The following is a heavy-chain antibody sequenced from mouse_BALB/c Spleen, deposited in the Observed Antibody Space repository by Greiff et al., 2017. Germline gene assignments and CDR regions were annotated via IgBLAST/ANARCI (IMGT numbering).Heavy chain of an antibody. CDR2: ISNGGGST. D-gene: IGHD2-2*01. V-gene: IGHV5-12-2*01. J-gene: IGHJ2*01. CDR1: GFTFSSYT. Sequence: EVKLVESGGGLVQPGGSLKLSCAASGFTFSSYTMSWVRQTPEKRLEWVAYISNGGGSTYYPDTVKGRFTISRDNAKNTLYLQMSSLKSEDTAMYYCARQYYGYDVEYYFDYWGQGTTLTVSS. CDR3: ARQYYGYDVEYYFDY.